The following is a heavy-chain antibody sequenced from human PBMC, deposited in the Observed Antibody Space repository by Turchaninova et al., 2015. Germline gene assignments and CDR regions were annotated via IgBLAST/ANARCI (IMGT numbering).Heavy chain of an antibody. V-gene: IGHV4-38-2*01. Sequence: QVQLQESGPGLVEPSETLSLTCAVSGYSLSSGYYWGWIRQPPGKGLEGIGSIERTGRTYYNPSITSRVPISXDTAKXXFSXXXSSVTAAXXXVYYCGRHGXSYGXXWGQGTLVTXSS. J-gene: IGHJ4*02. CDR3: GRHGXSYGXX. CDR2: IERTGRT. CDR1: GYSLSSGYY. D-gene: IGHD5-18*01.